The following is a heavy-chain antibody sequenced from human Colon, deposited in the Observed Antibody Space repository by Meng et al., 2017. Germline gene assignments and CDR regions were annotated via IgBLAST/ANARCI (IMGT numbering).Heavy chain of an antibody. V-gene: IGHV1-8*03. J-gene: IGHJ4*02. CDR3: ARAGSGYYDSHFDS. Sequence: ASVKVSCKASGYTFTNYDINWVRQATGQGLEWMGWMNPNSGNTAYAQKFQGRVTITRNTSISTAYMELSTVTSEDTAVYYCARAGSGYYDSHFDSWGQGTLVTVSS. CDR2: MNPNSGNT. D-gene: IGHD3-22*01. CDR1: GYTFTNYD.